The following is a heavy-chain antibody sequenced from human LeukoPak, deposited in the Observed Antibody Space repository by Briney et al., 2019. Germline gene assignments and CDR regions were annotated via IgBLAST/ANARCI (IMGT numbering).Heavy chain of an antibody. CDR3: VVVTAILHFDY. CDR1: GYTFTSYG. D-gene: IGHD2-21*02. J-gene: IGHJ4*02. CDR2: ISAYNGNT. Sequence: ASVKVSCKASGYTFTSYGISWVRQAPGQGLEWMGWISAYNGNTNYAQKLQGRVTVTTDTSTSTAYMELRSLRSDDTAVYYCVVVTAILHFDYWGQGTLVTVSS. V-gene: IGHV1-18*01.